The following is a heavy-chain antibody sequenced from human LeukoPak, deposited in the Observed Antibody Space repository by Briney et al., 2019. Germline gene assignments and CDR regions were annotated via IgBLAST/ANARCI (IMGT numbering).Heavy chain of an antibody. CDR1: GFTFSDSY. D-gene: IGHD4-23*01. V-gene: IGHV3-11*06. CDR2: ISGSGHDI. CDR3: ARAGGNSVIAAFDI. Sequence: GGSLRLSCAASGFTFSDSYMTWVRQAPGKGVEWVAYISGSGHDINYSESAKGRFTNSRDNSKNRLYLQMHSLRAEDTAVYYCARAGGNSVIAAFDIWGQGTMVTVSS. J-gene: IGHJ3*02.